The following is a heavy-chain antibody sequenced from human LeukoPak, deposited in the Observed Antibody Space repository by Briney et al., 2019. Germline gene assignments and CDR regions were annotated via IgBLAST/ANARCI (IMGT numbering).Heavy chain of an antibody. CDR2: INSDGSST. CDR3: ARAGDGYDWSSFDY. V-gene: IGHV3-74*01. Sequence: PGGSLRLSCAASGFTFSSYWMHWVRQAPGKGLVWVSRINSDGSSTSYADSVKGRFAISRDNAKNTLYLQMNSLRAEDTAVYYCARAGDGYDWSSFDYWGQGTLVTVSS. CDR1: GFTFSSYW. D-gene: IGHD5-12*01. J-gene: IGHJ4*02.